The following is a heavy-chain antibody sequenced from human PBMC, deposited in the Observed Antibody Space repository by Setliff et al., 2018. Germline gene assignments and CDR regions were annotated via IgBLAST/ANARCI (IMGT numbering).Heavy chain of an antibody. V-gene: IGHV4-34*01. J-gene: IGHJ4*02. CDR2: SNHGGST. Sequence: SETLSLTCSVYGESFSNNYWSWIRQPPGKGLEWIGESNHGGSTSYHPSLKSRLTMSVDTSKNQFSLKLSSVTAADTAVYFCARDNTIVGATDYWGQGILVTVSS. CDR1: GESFSNNY. D-gene: IGHD1-26*01. CDR3: ARDNTIVGATDY.